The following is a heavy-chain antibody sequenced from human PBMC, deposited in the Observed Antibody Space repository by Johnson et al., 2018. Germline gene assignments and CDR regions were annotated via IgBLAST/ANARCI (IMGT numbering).Heavy chain of an antibody. J-gene: IGHJ3*02. Sequence: VQLVETGGGVVQPGRSLRLSCAASGFTFSSYGMHWVRQAPGKGLEWVAVIWYDGSNKYYADSVKGRFTISRDNAKNSLYLQMNSLRAEDTAVYYCARVGDYGDYGAFDIWGQGTMVTVSS. V-gene: IGHV3-33*01. D-gene: IGHD4-17*01. CDR2: IWYDGSNK. CDR3: ARVGDYGDYGAFDI. CDR1: GFTFSSYG.